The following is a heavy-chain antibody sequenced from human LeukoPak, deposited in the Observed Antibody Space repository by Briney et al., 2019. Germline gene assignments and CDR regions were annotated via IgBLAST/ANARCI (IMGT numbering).Heavy chain of an antibody. CDR1: GFTVSSNY. V-gene: IGHV3-53*01. D-gene: IGHD2-2*01. Sequence: GGSLRLSCAASGFTVSSNYMSWVRQAPGKGLECVSVIYSGDSTYYAESVKGRFTISRDNSKNTLYLQMNSLRAEDTAVYYCARDTGYCSSTTCFYGMDVWGQGTTVTVSS. J-gene: IGHJ6*02. CDR2: IYSGDST. CDR3: ARDTGYCSSTTCFYGMDV.